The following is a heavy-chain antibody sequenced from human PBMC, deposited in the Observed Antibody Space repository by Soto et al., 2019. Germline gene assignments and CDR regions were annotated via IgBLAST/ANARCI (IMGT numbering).Heavy chain of an antibody. CDR1: GYTFTGYY. J-gene: IGHJ4*02. Sequence: ASVKVSCNASGYTFTGYYMHWLRQSPGQGLEWMGWINPNSGGTNYAQKFQGRVTMTRDTSISTAYMELSRLRSDDTAVYYCARDFLGYCSSTSCYTVDYWGQGTLVTVSS. V-gene: IGHV1-2*02. D-gene: IGHD2-2*02. CDR3: ARDFLGYCSSTSCYTVDY. CDR2: INPNSGGT.